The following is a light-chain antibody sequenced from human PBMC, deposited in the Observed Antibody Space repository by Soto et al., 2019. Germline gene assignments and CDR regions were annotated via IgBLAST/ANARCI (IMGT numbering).Light chain of an antibody. CDR1: QSVRTN. V-gene: IGKV3-15*01. J-gene: IGKJ2*01. CDR3: QQYNEWPRT. Sequence: ETVMTQSPATLSVSPGERVTLSCRAIQSVRTNLVWYQKSPGQPPRLLIYGASYRVAGVPDRFSGSGSGTDFTLTISGLQSEDCAVYYCQQYNEWPRTFGQGTKLEIK. CDR2: GAS.